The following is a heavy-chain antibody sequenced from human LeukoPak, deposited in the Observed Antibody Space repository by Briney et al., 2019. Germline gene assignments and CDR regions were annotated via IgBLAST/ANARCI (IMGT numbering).Heavy chain of an antibody. CDR2: ISAYNGNT. V-gene: IGHV1-18*01. D-gene: IGHD3-22*01. CDR1: GYTFTSYG. CDR3: ARPIRPGYYHREMYAFDI. J-gene: IGHJ3*02. Sequence: ASVKVSCKASGYTFTSYGISWVRQAPGQGLEWMGWISAYNGNTNYAQKLQGRVTMTTDTSTSTAYMELRSLRSDDTAVYYCARPIRPGYYHREMYAFDIWGQGTMVTVSS.